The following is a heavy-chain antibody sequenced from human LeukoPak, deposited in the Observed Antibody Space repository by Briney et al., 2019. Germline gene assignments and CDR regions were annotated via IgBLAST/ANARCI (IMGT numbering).Heavy chain of an antibody. J-gene: IGHJ3*02. Sequence: SETLSLTCTVSGGSISSYYWSLIRQPPGKGLEWIGYIYYSGSTNYNPSLKSRVTISVDTSKNQFSLKLSSVTAADTAVYYCARAGYCSSTSCYLFGAFDIWGQGTMVTVSS. CDR2: IYYSGST. D-gene: IGHD2-2*01. V-gene: IGHV4-59*01. CDR1: GGSISSYY. CDR3: ARAGYCSSTSCYLFGAFDI.